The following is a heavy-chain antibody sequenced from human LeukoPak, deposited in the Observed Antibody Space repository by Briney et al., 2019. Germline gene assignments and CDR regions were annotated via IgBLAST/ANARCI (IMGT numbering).Heavy chain of an antibody. CDR2: FSGGGGSGAAT. CDR3: AKVGTYYYDSSNFYSLYYFDQ. V-gene: IGHV3-23*01. J-gene: IGHJ4*02. Sequence: GGSLRLSCAASGFTFPKHAMSWVRQAPGKGLEWVSSFSGGGGSGAATYYAGSVKGRFTISRDNSKSTLYLQMNGLRAEDTAVYYCAKVGTYYYDSSNFYSLYYFDQWGQGTRVTVSS. CDR1: GFTFPKHA. D-gene: IGHD3-22*01.